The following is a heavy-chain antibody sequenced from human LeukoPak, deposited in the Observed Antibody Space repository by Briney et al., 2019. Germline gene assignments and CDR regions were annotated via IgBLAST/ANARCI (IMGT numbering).Heavy chain of an antibody. D-gene: IGHD3-16*02. CDR1: GFTFSSYA. CDR3: AKDTSARRGSLNG. J-gene: IGHJ4*02. V-gene: IGHV3-23*01. Sequence: GGSLRLSCTASGFTFSSYAMSWVRQAPGKGLEWVSAITDSGGSTSYADSVRGRFIISRNNSKNTLYLQMNSLRAEDTAVYYCAKDTSARRGSLNGWGQGTLVTVSS. CDR2: ITDSGGST.